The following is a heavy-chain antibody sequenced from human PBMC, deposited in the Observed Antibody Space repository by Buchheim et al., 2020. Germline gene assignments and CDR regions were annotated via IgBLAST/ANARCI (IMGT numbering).Heavy chain of an antibody. CDR1: GGSFSGYY. Sequence: QVQLQQWGAGLLKPSETLSLTCAVYGGSFSGYYWSWIRQPPGKGLEWIGEINHSGSTNYNPSLKSRVTISVETSKNKFSVKLSSVTAADTAVYYCARGFGPHRGMDVWGQGTT. CDR3: ARGFGPHRGMDV. V-gene: IGHV4-34*01. CDR2: INHSGST. D-gene: IGHD3/OR15-3a*01. J-gene: IGHJ6*02.